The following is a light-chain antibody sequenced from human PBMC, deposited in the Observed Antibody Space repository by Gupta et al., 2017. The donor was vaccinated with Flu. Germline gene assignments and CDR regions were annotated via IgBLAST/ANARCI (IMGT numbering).Light chain of an antibody. CDR3: QQYGSSRNT. V-gene: IGKV3-20*01. Sequence: IVLTQSPGTLSLSPGERATLSCRASQSVSSSYLAWYQQKPGQAPRLLIYGASSRATGIPDRFSGSGSGTDFTLTISRLEPEDFAVYYCQQYGSSRNTFGPGTKVDIK. J-gene: IGKJ3*01. CDR1: QSVSSSY. CDR2: GAS.